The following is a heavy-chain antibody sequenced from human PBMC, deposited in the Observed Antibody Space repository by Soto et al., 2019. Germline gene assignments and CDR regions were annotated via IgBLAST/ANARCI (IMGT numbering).Heavy chain of an antibody. J-gene: IGHJ4*02. Sequence: SETLSLTCTVSGGSISSGGYYWSWIRQHPGKGLEWIGYIYYSGSTYYNPSLKSRVTISVDTSKNQFSLKLSSVTAADTAVYYCARGVYDILTGSLTFDYWGQGTLVTVSS. CDR2: IYYSGST. CDR1: GGSISSGGYY. CDR3: ARGVYDILTGSLTFDY. V-gene: IGHV4-31*03. D-gene: IGHD3-9*01.